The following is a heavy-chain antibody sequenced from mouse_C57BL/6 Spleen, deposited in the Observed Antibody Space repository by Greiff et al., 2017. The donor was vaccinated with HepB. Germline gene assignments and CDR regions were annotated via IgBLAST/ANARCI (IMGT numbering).Heavy chain of an antibody. CDR2: INPNNGGT. J-gene: IGHJ4*01. CDR3: ARSGDGSSLDAMDY. CDR1: GYTFTDYY. D-gene: IGHD1-1*01. V-gene: IGHV1-26*01. Sequence: VQLKESGPELVKPGASVKISCKASGYTFTDYYMNWVKQSHGKSLEWIGDINPNNGGTSYNQKFKGKATLTVDKSSSTAYMELRSLTSEDSAVYYCARSGDGSSLDAMDYWGQGTSVTVSS.